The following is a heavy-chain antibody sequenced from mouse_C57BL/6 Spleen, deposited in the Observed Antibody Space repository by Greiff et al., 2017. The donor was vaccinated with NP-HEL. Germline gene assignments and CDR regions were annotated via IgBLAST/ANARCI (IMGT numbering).Heavy chain of an antibody. D-gene: IGHD2-1*01. J-gene: IGHJ1*03. CDR2: IYPGDGDT. CDR3: ARSGGNYLYFDV. V-gene: IGHV1-80*01. Sequence: VHLVESGAELVKPGASVKISCKASGYAFSSYWMNWVKQRPGKGLEWIGQIYPGDGDTNYNGKFKGKATLTADKSSSTAYMQLSSLTSEDSAVYFCARSGGNYLYFDVWGTGTTVTVSS. CDR1: GYAFSSYW.